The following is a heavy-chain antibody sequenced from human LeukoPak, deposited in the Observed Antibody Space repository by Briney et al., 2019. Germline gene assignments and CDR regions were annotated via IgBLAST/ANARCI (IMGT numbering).Heavy chain of an antibody. D-gene: IGHD1-26*01. V-gene: IGHV3-74*01. CDR1: GFAFSNYW. Sequence: PGGSLRLSCAASGFAFSNYWMHWVRQAPGKGLVWVSRLHSNGASTSYADSVRGRFTVSRDTAMNTLYLQMNTLTAEDTAVYYCARHRGYSGSYYFDYWGQGTLVTVSS. J-gene: IGHJ4*02. CDR3: ARHRGYSGSYYFDY. CDR2: LHSNGAST.